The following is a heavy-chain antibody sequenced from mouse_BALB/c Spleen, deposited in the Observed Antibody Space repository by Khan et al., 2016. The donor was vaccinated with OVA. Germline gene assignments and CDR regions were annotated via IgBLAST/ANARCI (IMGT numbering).Heavy chain of an antibody. CDR2: IYPSDSYT. J-gene: IGHJ3*01. CDR3: TREWVDGSSFAY. CDR1: GYTFTNYW. V-gene: IGHV1-69*02. D-gene: IGHD1-3*01. Sequence: QVQLQQPGIELVRPGASVKLSCKASGYTFTNYWINWVKQRPGQGLEWIGNIYPSDSYTNYNQKFKDQATLTVDKSSSTAYMQLSSPTSEDSAVYDCTREWVDGSSFAYWGQGTLVTVSA.